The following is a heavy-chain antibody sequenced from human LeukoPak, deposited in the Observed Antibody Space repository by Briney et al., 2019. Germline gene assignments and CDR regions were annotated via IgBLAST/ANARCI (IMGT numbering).Heavy chain of an antibody. V-gene: IGHV4-31*03. D-gene: IGHD6-13*01. Sequence: HPLSHTCSLSGLPISRGGYFWRGIRQPPGKALEWMGYIYYSGSTYYNPYLKSRVTISVDTSKNQFSLKPSSVTAADTAVYYCAREKSSSLSYYYYYMDVWGKGTTVTVSS. CDR2: IYYSGST. CDR3: AREKSSSLSYYYYYMDV. J-gene: IGHJ6*03. CDR1: GLPISRGGYF.